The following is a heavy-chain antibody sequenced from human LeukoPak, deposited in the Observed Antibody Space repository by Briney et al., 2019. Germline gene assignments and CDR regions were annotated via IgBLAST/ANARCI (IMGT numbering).Heavy chain of an antibody. CDR3: AKNYGSGSQYYFDY. CDR1: GYTFTGYY. CDR2: INPNSGGT. D-gene: IGHD3-10*01. J-gene: IGHJ4*02. V-gene: IGHV1-2*06. Sequence: ASVKVSCKASGYTFTGYYIHWVRQASGQGLEWMGRINPNSGGTNYAQKFQGRVTMTRDTSISTAYMELSRLRSDDTAVYYCAKNYGSGSQYYFDYWGQGTLVTVSS.